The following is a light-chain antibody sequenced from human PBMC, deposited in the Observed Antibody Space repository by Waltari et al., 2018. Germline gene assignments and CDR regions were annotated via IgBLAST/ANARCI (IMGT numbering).Light chain of an antibody. CDR3: QQHSNWPWT. CDR2: DTS. J-gene: IGKJ1*01. V-gene: IGKV3-11*01. Sequence: ESVLTQSPATLSLSPGERATLSCRASPTVSSYLAWYQQKPGQAPRLLIYDTSNRATGIPARFSGSGSGTDFILTISSLEPEDFAVYYCQQHSNWPWTFGQGTKVEIK. CDR1: PTVSSY.